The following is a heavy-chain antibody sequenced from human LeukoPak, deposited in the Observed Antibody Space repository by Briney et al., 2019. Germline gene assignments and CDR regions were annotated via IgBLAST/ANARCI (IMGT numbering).Heavy chain of an antibody. V-gene: IGHV1-18*01. D-gene: IGHD3-22*01. J-gene: IGHJ4*02. CDR3: ARGYYESSGYYFDY. CDR2: ISAYNGNT. CDR1: GYTFTSYG. Sequence: GASVKVSCKASGYTFTSYGISWVRQAPGQGLEWMGWISAYNGNTNYAQKLQGRVTMTRNTSTSTAYMDLSSLRSEDTAVYYCARGYYESSGYYFDYWGQGTLVTVSS.